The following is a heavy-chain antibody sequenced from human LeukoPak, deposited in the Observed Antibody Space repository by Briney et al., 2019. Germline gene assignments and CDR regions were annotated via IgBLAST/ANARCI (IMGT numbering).Heavy chain of an antibody. Sequence: SETLSLTCAVYGGSFSGYYWSGIRQPPGKGLEWIGEINHSGSTNYNPSLKSRVTISVDTSKNQFSLKLSSVTAADTAVYYCARGPIAAADYWGQGTLVTVSS. V-gene: IGHV4-34*01. D-gene: IGHD6-13*01. CDR3: ARGPIAAADY. CDR1: GGSFSGYY. J-gene: IGHJ4*02. CDR2: INHSGST.